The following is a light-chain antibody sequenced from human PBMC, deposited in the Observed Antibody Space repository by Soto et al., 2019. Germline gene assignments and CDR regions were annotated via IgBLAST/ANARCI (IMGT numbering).Light chain of an antibody. Sequence: EVVMTQSPATLSVSPGERATLTCRASQTVSSNLAWYQQKPGQAPRLLIYGAFTRATGIPARFSGDRSGTEFNLTISSLQTEDFAVYYCHQYNNWPYTFGQGTKLEIK. CDR1: QTVSSN. V-gene: IGKV3-15*01. CDR3: HQYNNWPYT. CDR2: GAF. J-gene: IGKJ2*01.